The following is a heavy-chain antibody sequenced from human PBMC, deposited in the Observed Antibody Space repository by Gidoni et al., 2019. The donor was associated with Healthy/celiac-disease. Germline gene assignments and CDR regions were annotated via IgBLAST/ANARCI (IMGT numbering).Heavy chain of an antibody. D-gene: IGHD1-26*01. V-gene: IGHV3-30*18. CDR2: ISYDGSNK. CDR3: AKDFRVGATFFDY. J-gene: IGHJ4*02. Sequence: QVQLVASGGGVVQPGRSLRLSCAASGFTFSSYGMHWVRQAPGKGLEWVAVISYDGSNKYYADSVKGRFTISRDNSKNTLYLQMNSLRAEDTAVYYCAKDFRVGATFFDYWGQGTLVTVSS. CDR1: GFTFSSYG.